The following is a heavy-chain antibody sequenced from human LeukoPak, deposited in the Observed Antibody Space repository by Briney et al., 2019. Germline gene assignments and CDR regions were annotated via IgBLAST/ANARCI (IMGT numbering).Heavy chain of an antibody. V-gene: IGHV1-46*01. Sequence: GASVKVSCKASGYTFTSYYMHWVRQAPGQGLEWMGIINPSGGSTSYAQKFQGRVTMTRDTSTSTVYMELSSLRSEDTAVYYCAKPGYSSSWYRMGYFDYWGQGTLVTVPS. D-gene: IGHD6-13*01. CDR3: AKPGYSSSWYRMGYFDY. CDR2: INPSGGST. J-gene: IGHJ4*02. CDR1: GYTFTSYY.